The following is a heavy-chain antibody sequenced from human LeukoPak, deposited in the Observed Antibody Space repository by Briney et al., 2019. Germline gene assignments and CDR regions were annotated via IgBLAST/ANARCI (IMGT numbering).Heavy chain of an antibody. D-gene: IGHD3-22*01. CDR3: ARAVRDYYDSSGNYDAFDI. J-gene: IGHJ3*02. Sequence: ASVTVSCRASGYTFTNHDINWVRQASGQGLEWMGWMHSNSGNTGYAQKFQGRVSITTNPSISTAYMELSSLRSEDTAIYYCARAVRDYYDSSGNYDAFDIWGQGTMVTVSS. V-gene: IGHV1-8*01. CDR1: GYTFTNHD. CDR2: MHSNSGNT.